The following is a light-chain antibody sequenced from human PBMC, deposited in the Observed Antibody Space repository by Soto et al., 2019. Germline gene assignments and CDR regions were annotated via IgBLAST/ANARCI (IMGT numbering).Light chain of an antibody. CDR2: GTS. V-gene: IGKV3-20*01. CDR3: QQFGNSPWT. Sequence: VLSQSPGRLSLSPGERATLSCIASQSVPSTYFAWYQQKSGQPPRLLISGTSNRATGIPARFSGSGSGRDFTLTISRLEPEDFAVYFCQQFGNSPWTFGQGTKVDIK. CDR1: QSVPSTY. J-gene: IGKJ1*01.